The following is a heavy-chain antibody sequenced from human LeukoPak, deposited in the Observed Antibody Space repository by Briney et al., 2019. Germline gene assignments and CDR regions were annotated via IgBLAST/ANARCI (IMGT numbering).Heavy chain of an antibody. D-gene: IGHD6-19*01. Sequence: SETLSLTCAVYGGSFSDYYWSWIRQPPGKGLEWIGEINHSGSTNYNPSLKSRVTISVDTSKNQFSLNLSSVTAADTAVCFCARGGGRSGWYFDYWGQGTLVTVSS. CDR1: GGSFSDYY. J-gene: IGHJ4*02. CDR2: INHSGST. V-gene: IGHV4-34*01. CDR3: ARGGGRSGWYFDY.